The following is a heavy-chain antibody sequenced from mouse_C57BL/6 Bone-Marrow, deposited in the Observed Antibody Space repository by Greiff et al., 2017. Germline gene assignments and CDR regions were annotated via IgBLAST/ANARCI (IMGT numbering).Heavy chain of an antibody. D-gene: IGHD2-2*01. V-gene: IGHV1-15*01. CDR2: IDPETGGT. CDR3: TRREWLRVWFAY. J-gene: IGHJ3*01. CDR1: GYTFTDYE. Sequence: VQLQQSGAELVRPGASVTLSCKASGYTFTDYEMHWVKQTPVHGLEWIGAIDPETGGTAYNQKFKGKAILTADKSSSTAYMELRSLTSEDSAVYYWTRREWLRVWFAYWGQGTLVTVAA.